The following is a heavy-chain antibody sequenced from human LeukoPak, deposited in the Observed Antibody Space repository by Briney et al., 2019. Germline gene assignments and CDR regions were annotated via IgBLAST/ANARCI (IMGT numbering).Heavy chain of an antibody. J-gene: IGHJ5*02. D-gene: IGHD2-2*01. CDR1: GGSFSGYY. Sequence: SETLSLTCAAYGGSFSGYYWSWIRQPPGKGLEWIGEINHSGSTNYNPSLKSRVTISVDTSKNQFSLKLSSVTAADTAVYYCARGDIVVVPAAMGAWFDPWGQGTLVTVSS. CDR2: INHSGST. CDR3: ARGDIVVVPAAMGAWFDP. V-gene: IGHV4-34*01.